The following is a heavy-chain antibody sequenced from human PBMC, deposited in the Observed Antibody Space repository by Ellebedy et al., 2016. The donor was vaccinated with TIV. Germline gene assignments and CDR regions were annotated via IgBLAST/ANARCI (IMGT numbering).Heavy chain of an antibody. V-gene: IGHV4-59*08. CDR1: GGSITSYS. Sequence: MPSETLSLTCTVSGGSITSYSWNWIRQPPGKGLEWIGLIYESESTNYNPSLKSRVTISLDTSKNQFSLRLASVTAADTAVYYCARQSLMSGSGWCDFFDFWGPGTLVTVSS. D-gene: IGHD6-19*01. CDR2: IYESEST. J-gene: IGHJ4*02. CDR3: ARQSLMSGSGWCDFFDF.